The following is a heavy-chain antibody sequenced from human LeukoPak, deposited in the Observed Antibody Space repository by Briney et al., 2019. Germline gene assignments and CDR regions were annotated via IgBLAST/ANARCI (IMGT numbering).Heavy chain of an antibody. V-gene: IGHV4-38-2*01. CDR2: IYHSGST. J-gene: IGHJ4*02. D-gene: IGHD4/OR15-4a*01. CDR3: ARHGAVAPRSSKLSDY. Sequence: SETLSLTCAVSGYSISSGYYWGWIRQPPGKGLEWIGSIYHSGSTYYNPSLKSRVTISVDTSKNQVSLKLSSVTAADTAVYYCARHGAVAPRSSKLSDYWGQGTLVTVSS. CDR1: GYSISSGYY.